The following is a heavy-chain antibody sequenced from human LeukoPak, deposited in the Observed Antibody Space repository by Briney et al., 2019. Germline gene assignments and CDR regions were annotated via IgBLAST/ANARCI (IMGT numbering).Heavy chain of an antibody. D-gene: IGHD6-6*01. CDR1: GGTFSSYA. CDR2: IIPIFGTA. CDR3: ARTSSIAAYWFDP. J-gene: IGHJ5*02. V-gene: IGHV1-69*13. Sequence: SVKVSCKAPGGTFSSYAISWVRQAPGQGLEWMGGIIPIFGTANYAQKFQGRVTITADESTSTAYMELSSLRSEDTAVYYCARTSSIAAYWFDPWGQGTLVTVSS.